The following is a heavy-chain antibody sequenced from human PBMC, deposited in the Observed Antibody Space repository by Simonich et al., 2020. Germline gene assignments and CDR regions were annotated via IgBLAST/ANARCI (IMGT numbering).Heavy chain of an antibody. CDR1: GYTFTSSG. J-gene: IGHJ3*02. CDR2: ISANHGNT. Sequence: QVQLVQSGAEVKKPGASVKVSCKASGYTFTSSGISWVRQAPGQGLEWMGWISANHGNTNYAQKLQGRVTMTTDTATSTAYMELRSLRSDDTAVYYCARSTTGTTAFDIWGQGTMVTVSS. D-gene: IGHD1-1*01. V-gene: IGHV1-18*01. CDR3: ARSTTGTTAFDI.